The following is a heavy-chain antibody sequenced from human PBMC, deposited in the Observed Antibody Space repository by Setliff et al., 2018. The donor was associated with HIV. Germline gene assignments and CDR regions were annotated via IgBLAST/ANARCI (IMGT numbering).Heavy chain of an antibody. CDR3: ARGYSSSWHNDYHYYMDV. D-gene: IGHD6-13*01. V-gene: IGHV3-21*01. CDR1: GFSFGTYS. Sequence: ESLKISCLASGFSFGTYSMTWVRQAPGRGLEWVSSISSASSYIYCEDSVKGRFTVSRDNAEHSLYLQMDSLRADDTAVYYCARGYSSSWHNDYHYYMDVWGKGTTVTVSS. J-gene: IGHJ6*03. CDR2: ISSASSYI.